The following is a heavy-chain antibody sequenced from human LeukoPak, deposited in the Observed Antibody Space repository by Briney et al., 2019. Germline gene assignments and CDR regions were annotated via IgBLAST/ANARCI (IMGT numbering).Heavy chain of an antibody. CDR2: IIAYNGNT. J-gene: IGHJ4*02. D-gene: IGHD3-22*01. CDR1: GYTFTSYG. Sequence: GASVKLFCNASGYTFTSYGIMCVRQAPAQGREEMGCIIAYNGNTTYAQKIHGKVTMTTDKSTSTAYKELRSMRSDDTAVYYCARARFYDTTGDYFDYWGQGTLVTVSS. V-gene: IGHV1-18*04. CDR3: ARARFYDTTGDYFDY.